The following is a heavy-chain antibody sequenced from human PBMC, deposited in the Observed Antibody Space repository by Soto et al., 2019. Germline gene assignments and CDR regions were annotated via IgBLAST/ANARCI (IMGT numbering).Heavy chain of an antibody. CDR1: GGSFSGYY. CDR2: INHSGST. CDR3: ARGGIAAAGSYYYGMDV. Sequence: SETLSLTCAVYGGSFSGYYWSWIRQPPGKGLEWIGEINHSGSTNYNPSLKSRVTISVDTSKNQFSLKLSSVTAADTAVYYCARGGIAAAGSYYYGMDVWGQGTTVTVSS. D-gene: IGHD6-13*01. J-gene: IGHJ6*02. V-gene: IGHV4-34*01.